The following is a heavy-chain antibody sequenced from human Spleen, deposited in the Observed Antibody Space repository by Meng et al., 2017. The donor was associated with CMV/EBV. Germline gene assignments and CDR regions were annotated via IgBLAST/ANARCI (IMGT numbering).Heavy chain of an antibody. J-gene: IGHJ4*02. Sequence: LSLTCAASGFTFSSYWMSWVRQAPGKGLEWVANINQDGTEKYYADSMKGRFTISRDNVKNSLFLQVNSLRAGDTAVYYCARDTYYDYLNHFDYWGQGTLVTVSS. CDR3: ARDTYYDYLNHFDY. D-gene: IGHD3-9*01. CDR1: GFTFSSYW. CDR2: INQDGTEK. V-gene: IGHV3-7*01.